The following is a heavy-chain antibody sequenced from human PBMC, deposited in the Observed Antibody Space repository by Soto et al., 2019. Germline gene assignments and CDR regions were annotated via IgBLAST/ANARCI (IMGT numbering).Heavy chain of an antibody. J-gene: IGHJ4*02. CDR3: ASGAWLATYYIDY. CDR2: ISSNGGST. Sequence: GGSLRLSCAASGFTFSTYAMHWVRQAPGKGLEYVSAISSNGGSTYYVDSVKGRFTISRDNSKNTLYLQMGSLRAEDTAVDYCASGAWLATYYIDYWGQGTLVTVSS. V-gene: IGHV3-64*02. D-gene: IGHD6-19*01. CDR1: GFTFSTYA.